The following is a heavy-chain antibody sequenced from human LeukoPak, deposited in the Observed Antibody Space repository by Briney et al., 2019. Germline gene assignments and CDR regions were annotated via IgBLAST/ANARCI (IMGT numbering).Heavy chain of an antibody. J-gene: IGHJ4*02. V-gene: IGHV3-7*04. CDR2: ITEDGSKK. CDR3: ARDIPYGLSYFDY. CDR1: GFTFRSYW. D-gene: IGHD2-2*02. Sequence: GGSLRLSCAAAGFTFRSYWISWVRQAPGKGLEWVANITEDGSKKDYADTVKGRFTISRDNAEKALYLQLNSLRAEDTAVYYCARDIPYGLSYFDYWGEGTLVTVST.